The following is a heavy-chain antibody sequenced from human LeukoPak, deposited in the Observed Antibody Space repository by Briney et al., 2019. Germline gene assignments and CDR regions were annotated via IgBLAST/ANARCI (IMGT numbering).Heavy chain of an antibody. CDR3: ARGDNWNDFDY. CDR2: IYYSGST. V-gene: IGHV4-59*01. Sequence: SETLSLTCTVSGGSISSYYWSWIRQPPGKGLEWIGYIYYSGSTNYNPSLKSRVTISVDTSKNQFSLKLSSVTAADTAVYYCARGDNWNDFDYWGQGTLVTVSS. D-gene: IGHD1-1*01. J-gene: IGHJ4*02. CDR1: GGSISSYY.